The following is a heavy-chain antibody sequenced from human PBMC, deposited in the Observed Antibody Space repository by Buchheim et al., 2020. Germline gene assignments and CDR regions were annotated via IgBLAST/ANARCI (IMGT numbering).Heavy chain of an antibody. V-gene: IGHV3-30*18. D-gene: IGHD1-7*01. Sequence: QVQLVESGGGVVQPGRSLRLSCAASGFTFSSYGMHWVRQAPGKGLEWVAVISYDGSNKYYAESVKGRFTIPRDNSKNTLYPQMNSLGAEDTAVYYCAKEALTNWNYSSLAYWGQGTL. CDR2: ISYDGSNK. J-gene: IGHJ4*02. CDR1: GFTFSSYG. CDR3: AKEALTNWNYSSLAY.